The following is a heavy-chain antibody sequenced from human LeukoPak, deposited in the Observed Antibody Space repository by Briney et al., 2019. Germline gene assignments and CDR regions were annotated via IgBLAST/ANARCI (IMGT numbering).Heavy chain of an antibody. CDR2: ISGSGGST. J-gene: IGHJ4*02. CDR3: ARAYCGGDCYSGPFDY. Sequence: GGSLRLSCAASGFTFSSYAMGWVRQAPGKGLEWVSAISGSGGSTYYADSVKGRFTISRDNSKNTLYLQMNSLGAEDTAVYYCARAYCGGDCYSGPFDYWGQGTLVTVSS. V-gene: IGHV3-23*01. D-gene: IGHD2-21*02. CDR1: GFTFSSYA.